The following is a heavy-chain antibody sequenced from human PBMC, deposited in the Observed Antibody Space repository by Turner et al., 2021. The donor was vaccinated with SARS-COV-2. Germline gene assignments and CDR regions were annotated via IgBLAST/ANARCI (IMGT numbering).Heavy chain of an antibody. CDR1: GFTFSSYS. J-gene: IGHJ4*02. CDR3: ARLVVVRAGVFIIRPYRRGYFDS. Sequence: VQLVESGGGLVKPGGSLRLSCAASGFTFSSYSMNWVRQAPGKGLEWIGDINHIGETNYNPSLKSRVTTSVDMSKNQFSLRLASVTAADTAVYFCARLVVVRAGVFIIRPYRRGYFDSWGQGTLVTVSS. CDR2: INHIGET. D-gene: IGHD3-3*01. V-gene: IGHV4-34*01.